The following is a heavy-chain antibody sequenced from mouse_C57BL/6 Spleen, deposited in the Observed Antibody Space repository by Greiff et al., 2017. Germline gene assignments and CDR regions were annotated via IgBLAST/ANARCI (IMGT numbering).Heavy chain of an antibody. CDR3: TRPYDYFDD. D-gene: IGHD2-3*01. Sequence: VQLQQSGAELVRPGASVTLSCEASGYTFTDYEMHWVKQTPVHGLEWIGAINPETGGTAYNQKFKGKAILTADKSSSTAYMQLRSLTSEDSAVYYCTRPYDYFDDWGKGTTLTVSS. CDR1: GYTFTDYE. V-gene: IGHV1-15*01. CDR2: INPETGGT. J-gene: IGHJ2*01.